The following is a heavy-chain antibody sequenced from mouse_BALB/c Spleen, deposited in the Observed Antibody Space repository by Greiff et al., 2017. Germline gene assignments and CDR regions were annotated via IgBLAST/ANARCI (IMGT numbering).Heavy chain of an antibody. Sequence: EVKLVESGGGLVKPGGSLKLSCAASGFTFSDYYMYWVRQTPEKRLEWVATISDGGSYTYYPDSVKGRFTISRDNAKNNLYLQMSSLKSEDTAMYYCARDDYDWFAYWGQGTLVTVSA. J-gene: IGHJ3*01. CDR2: ISDGGSYT. D-gene: IGHD2-4*01. CDR3: ARDDYDWFAY. V-gene: IGHV5-4*02. CDR1: GFTFSDYY.